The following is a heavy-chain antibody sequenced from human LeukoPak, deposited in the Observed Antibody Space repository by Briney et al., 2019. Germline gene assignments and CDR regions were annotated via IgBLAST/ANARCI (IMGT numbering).Heavy chain of an antibody. D-gene: IGHD6-19*01. CDR2: IYYSGST. J-gene: IGHJ3*02. CDR3: ARPYTSGYRGAFNI. V-gene: IGHV4-61*05. Sequence: SETLSLTCTVSGGSISSSSYYWGWIRQPPGKGLEWIGYIYYSGSTNYNPSLKSRVTISVDTSKNQFSLKLSSMTAADTAVYYCARPYTSGYRGAFNIWGQGTMVTVSS. CDR1: GGSISSSSYY.